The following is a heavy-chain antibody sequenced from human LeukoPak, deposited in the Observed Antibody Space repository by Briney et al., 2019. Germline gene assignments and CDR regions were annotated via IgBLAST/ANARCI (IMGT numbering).Heavy chain of an antibody. Sequence: GASVKVSCKASGGTFSSYAFNWVRQAPGQGLEWVGRIIPLLGVTNHAQKLQGRVTFTADPATNTAYIELSSLLPDDTAVYYCARARTMTTFGGVRHAFDIWGQGTLVTVSS. CDR2: IIPLLGVT. J-gene: IGHJ3*02. CDR1: GGTFSSYA. V-gene: IGHV1-69*04. CDR3: ARARTMTTFGGVRHAFDI. D-gene: IGHD3-16*01.